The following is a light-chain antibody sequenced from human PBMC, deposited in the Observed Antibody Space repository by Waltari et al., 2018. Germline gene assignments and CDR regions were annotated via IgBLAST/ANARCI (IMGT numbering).Light chain of an antibody. J-gene: IGKJ1*01. CDR2: DAS. Sequence: EIVLTQSPATLSLSPEERATLSCRASQSVSSDLAWYQQKPGQGPRLLIYDASNRATGIPARFSGSGSETDFTLTISSLEPEDFAVYYCQQRSSWPWTFGQGTKVDVK. CDR3: QQRSSWPWT. V-gene: IGKV3-11*01. CDR1: QSVSSD.